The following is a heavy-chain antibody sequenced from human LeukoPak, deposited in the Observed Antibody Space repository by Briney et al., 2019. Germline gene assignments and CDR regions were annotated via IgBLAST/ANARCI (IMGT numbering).Heavy chain of an antibody. CDR2: IYTSGST. V-gene: IGHV4-4*07. J-gene: IGHJ4*02. D-gene: IGHD3-3*01. CDR1: GGSISSYY. CDR3: VSSAYNDFWSGCPGYFDY. Sequence: MASETLSLTCTVSGGSISSYYWSWIRQPAGKGLEWIGRIYTSGSTNYNPSLKSRVTMSVDTSKNQFSLKLSSVTAADTAVYYCVSSAYNDFWSGCPGYFDYWGQGALVTVSS.